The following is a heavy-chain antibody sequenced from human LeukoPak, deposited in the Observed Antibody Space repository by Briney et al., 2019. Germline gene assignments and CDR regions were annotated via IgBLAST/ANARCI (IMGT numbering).Heavy chain of an antibody. CDR2: ISREGSIK. CDR3: ARHFTTGSIDH. V-gene: IGHV3-30-3*01. CDR1: GFILSSYD. D-gene: IGHD3-9*01. J-gene: IGHJ4*02. Sequence: PGGSLRLSCAAPGFILSSYDMHWVRQPPGKGLEWLAVISREGSIKYHADSVRGRFTISRDNSHNTLYLQMNSLRVEDTAVYYCARHFTTGSIDHWGQGNLVTVSS.